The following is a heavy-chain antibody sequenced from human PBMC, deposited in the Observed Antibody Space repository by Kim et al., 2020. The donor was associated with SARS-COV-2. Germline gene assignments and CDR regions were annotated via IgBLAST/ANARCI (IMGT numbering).Heavy chain of an antibody. CDR1: GGSISSSNW. Sequence: SETLSLTCAVSGGSISSSNWWSWVRQPPGKGLEWIGEIYHSGSTNYNPSLKSRVTISVDKSKNQFSLKLSSVTAADTAVYYCARGGSVGGSYYDWFDPWGQGTLVTVSS. CDR3: ARGGSVGGSYYDWFDP. V-gene: IGHV4-4*02. D-gene: IGHD1-26*01. CDR2: IYHSGST. J-gene: IGHJ5*02.